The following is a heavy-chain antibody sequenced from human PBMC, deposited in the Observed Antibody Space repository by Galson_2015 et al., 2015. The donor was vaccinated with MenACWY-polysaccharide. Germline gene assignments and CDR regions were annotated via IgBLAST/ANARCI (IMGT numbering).Heavy chain of an antibody. CDR2: IKQDGSEK. CDR1: GFTISNYW. Sequence: SLRLSCAVSGFTISNYWMYWVRQAPGKGLEWVANIKQDGSEKNYVDSVKGRFTISRDNAKNSLYLQMDSLRAEDTAVYYRARPRGDYWGQGILVTVSS. CDR3: ARPRGDY. V-gene: IGHV3-7*01. J-gene: IGHJ4*02.